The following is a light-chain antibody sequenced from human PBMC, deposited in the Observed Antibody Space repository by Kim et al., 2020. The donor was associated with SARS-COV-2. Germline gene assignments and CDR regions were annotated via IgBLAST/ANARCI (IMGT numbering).Light chain of an antibody. CDR3: NSYSYSASHVI. CDR2: DVN. CDR1: NSDIGTYNF. J-gene: IGLJ2*01. Sequence: QSALTQPASVPGSAGQSITISCTGTNSDIGTYNFVSWFQQHPGKVPKLIIFDVNKRPSGVPSRFSGSKSGNTASLTVSGLQAEDEADYYCNSYSYSASHVIFGGGTKLTVL. V-gene: IGLV2-14*03.